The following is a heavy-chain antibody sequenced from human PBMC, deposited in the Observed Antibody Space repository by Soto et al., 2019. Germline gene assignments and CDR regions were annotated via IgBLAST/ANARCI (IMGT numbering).Heavy chain of an antibody. CDR3: ARFYGDYRGYYYGMDV. V-gene: IGHV4-59*08. CDR1: GGSISSYY. J-gene: IGHJ6*02. D-gene: IGHD4-17*01. CDR2: IYYSGST. Sequence: QVQLQESGPGLVKPSETLSLTCTVSGGSISSYYWSWIRQPPGKGLEWIGYIYYSGSTNYNPSLKGRVTISVDPSKNQFSLKLSSVTAADTAVYYCARFYGDYRGYYYGMDVWGQGTTVTVSS.